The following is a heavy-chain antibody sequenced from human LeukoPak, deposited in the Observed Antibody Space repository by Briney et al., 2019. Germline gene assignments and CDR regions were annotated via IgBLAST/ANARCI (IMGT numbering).Heavy chain of an antibody. CDR2: INHSGST. CDR3: ARDQESYCSSTSCPYDY. V-gene: IGHV4-34*01. CDR1: GGSFSGYY. D-gene: IGHD2-2*01. J-gene: IGHJ4*02. Sequence: SETLSLTCAVYGGSFSGYYWSWIRQPPGKGLEWIGEINHSGSTNYNPSLKSRVTISVDTSKNQFSLKLSSVTAADTAVYYCARDQESYCSSTSCPYDYWGQGTLVTVSS.